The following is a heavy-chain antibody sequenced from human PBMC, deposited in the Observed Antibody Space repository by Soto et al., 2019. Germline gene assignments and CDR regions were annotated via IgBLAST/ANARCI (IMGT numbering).Heavy chain of an antibody. CDR1: GGSFSGYY. CDR2: INHSGST. J-gene: IGHJ4*02. Sequence: SETLSLTCAVYGGSFSGYYWSWIRQPPGKGLEWIGEINHSGSTNYNPSLKSRVTISVDTSKNQFSLKLSSVTAADTAVYYCARGGYSGYANYYFDYWGQGTLVTVSS. V-gene: IGHV4-34*01. D-gene: IGHD5-12*01. CDR3: ARGGYSGYANYYFDY.